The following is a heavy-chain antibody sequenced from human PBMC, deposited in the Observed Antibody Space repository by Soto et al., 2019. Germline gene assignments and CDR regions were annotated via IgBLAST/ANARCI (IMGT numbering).Heavy chain of an antibody. J-gene: IGHJ4*02. CDR3: AKYYDSSGYKYRAGDYFDY. Sequence: QVQLQESGPGLVKPSQTLSHTCTVSGGSISSGGYYWSWIRQHPGKGLEWIGYIYDSGSTYYNPSLKSRVTISVDTSKNQFSLKPSSVTAADTAVYYCAKYYDSSGYKYRAGDYFDYWGQGTLVTVSS. V-gene: IGHV4-31*03. CDR2: IYDSGST. CDR1: GGSISSGGYY. D-gene: IGHD3-22*01.